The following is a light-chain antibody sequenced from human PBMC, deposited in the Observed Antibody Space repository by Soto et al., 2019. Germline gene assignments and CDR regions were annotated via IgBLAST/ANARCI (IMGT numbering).Light chain of an antibody. Sequence: QSALTQPASVSGSPGQSITISCTGTSSDVGGYNFVSWYQHHPGKAPKLMIYDVINRPSGVSNRFSGSKSGNTASLTISGLQAEDEADYYCTSYTNSGTYVFGTGTKVTV. V-gene: IGLV2-14*03. CDR1: SSDVGGYNF. CDR3: TSYTNSGTYV. J-gene: IGLJ1*01. CDR2: DVI.